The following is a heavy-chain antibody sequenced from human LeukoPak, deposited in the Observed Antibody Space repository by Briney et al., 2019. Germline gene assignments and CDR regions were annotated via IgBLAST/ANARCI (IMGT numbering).Heavy chain of an antibody. CDR2: ISNNGGYT. Sequence: GGSLRLSCAASGFTFSSSAMSWVRQAPGKGLEWVSAISNNGGYTYYADSVQGRFTISRDNSKSTLCLQMNSLRAEDTAVYYCAKPSSGNYPPTGYWGQGTLVTVSS. J-gene: IGHJ4*02. CDR1: GFTFSSSA. V-gene: IGHV3-23*01. D-gene: IGHD1-26*01. CDR3: AKPSSGNYPPTGY.